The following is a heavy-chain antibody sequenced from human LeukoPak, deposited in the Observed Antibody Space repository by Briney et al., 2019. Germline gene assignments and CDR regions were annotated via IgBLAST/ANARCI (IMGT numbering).Heavy chain of an antibody. CDR2: ISGSGGST. J-gene: IGHJ4*02. CDR1: GFTFSSYA. Sequence: GGSLRLSCAASGFTFSSYAMSWVRQAPGKGLEWVSAISGSGGSTYYADSVKGRFTISRGNSKNTLYLQMNSLRAEDTAVYYCARTRIMITFGGVIALPYFDYWGQGTLVTVSS. D-gene: IGHD3-16*02. CDR3: ARTRIMITFGGVIALPYFDY. V-gene: IGHV3-23*01.